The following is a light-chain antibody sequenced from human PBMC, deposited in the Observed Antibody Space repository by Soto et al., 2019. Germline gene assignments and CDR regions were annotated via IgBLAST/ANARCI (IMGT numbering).Light chain of an antibody. CDR2: GAS. CDR3: QHFGTSPPYT. Sequence: EVVMTQSPATVSVSPGERATLSCRASQSVSSNLAWYQQKPGQAPRLLIYGASTRATGTPARFSGSGSGTEFTLTISRLEPEDFVVYCCQHFGTSPPYTFGQGTKLEI. V-gene: IGKV3D-15*02. J-gene: IGKJ2*01. CDR1: QSVSSN.